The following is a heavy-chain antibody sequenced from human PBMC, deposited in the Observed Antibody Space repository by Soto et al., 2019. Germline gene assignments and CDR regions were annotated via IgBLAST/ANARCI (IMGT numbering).Heavy chain of an antibody. Sequence: AGGSLRLSCAASGFTFSSYEMNWVRQAPGKGLEWVSYISSSGSTIYYADSVKGRFTISRDNAKNSLYLQMNSLRAEDTAVYYCARDYYDSSGYYFGYYYYYYGMDVWGQGTTVTVSS. CDR3: ARDYYDSSGYYFGYYYYYYGMDV. CDR2: ISSSGSTI. J-gene: IGHJ6*02. D-gene: IGHD3-22*01. CDR1: GFTFSSYE. V-gene: IGHV3-48*03.